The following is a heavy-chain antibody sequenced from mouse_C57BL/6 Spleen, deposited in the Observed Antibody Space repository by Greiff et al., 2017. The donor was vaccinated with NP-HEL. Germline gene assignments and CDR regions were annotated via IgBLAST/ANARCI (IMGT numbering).Heavy chain of an antibody. D-gene: IGHD2-1*01. CDR2: INPYNGGT. V-gene: IGHV1-19*01. J-gene: IGHJ4*01. CDR3: AEGNYLRDAMDY. CDR1: GYTFTDYY. Sequence: EVQLQQSGPVLVKPGASVKMSCKASGYTFTDYYMNWVKQSHGKSLEWIGVINPYNGGTSYNQKFKGKATLTVDKSSSTAYMELNSLTSEDSAVYYCAEGNYLRDAMDYWGQGTSVTVSS.